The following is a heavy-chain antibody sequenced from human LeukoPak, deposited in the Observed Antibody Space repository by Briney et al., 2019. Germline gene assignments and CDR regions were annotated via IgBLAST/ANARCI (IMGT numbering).Heavy chain of an antibody. D-gene: IGHD2-2*01. CDR2: IYTSGST. J-gene: IGHJ5*02. CDR1: GGSISSYY. Sequence: PSETLSLTCTVSGGSISSYYWSWIRQPAGKGLEWIGRIYTSGSTNYNPSLKSRVTISVDTSKNQFSLKLSSVTAADTAVYYCARAIPPAAYNWFDPWGQGTLVTVSS. V-gene: IGHV4-4*07. CDR3: ARAIPPAAYNWFDP.